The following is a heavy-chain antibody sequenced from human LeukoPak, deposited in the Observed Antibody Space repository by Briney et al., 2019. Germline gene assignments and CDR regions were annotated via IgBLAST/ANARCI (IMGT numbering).Heavy chain of an antibody. J-gene: IGHJ4*02. CDR1: GNSISSYY. CDR3: ARGRDGCNLD. Sequence: SETLSLTCTVSGNSISSYYWSWIRQPPGKGLEWIGYIYYSGSTNYNPSLKSRVTISIDTSKNQFSLKLSSVTAADTAVYYCARGRDGCNLDWGQGTLVTVSS. D-gene: IGHD5-24*01. CDR2: IYYSGST. V-gene: IGHV4-59*08.